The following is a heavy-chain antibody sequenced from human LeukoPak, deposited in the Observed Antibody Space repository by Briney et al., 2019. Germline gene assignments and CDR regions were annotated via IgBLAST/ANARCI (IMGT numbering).Heavy chain of an antibody. CDR2: IYYSGST. V-gene: IGHV4-59*01. CDR3: ARSKGYYADLDY. Sequence: SETLSLTCTASGGSISSYYWSWIRQPPGKGLEWIGYIYYSGSTNYNPSLKSRVTISVDTSKNQFSLKLSSVTAADTAVYYCARSKGYYADLDYWGQGTLVTVSS. CDR1: GGSISSYY. J-gene: IGHJ4*02. D-gene: IGHD3-22*01.